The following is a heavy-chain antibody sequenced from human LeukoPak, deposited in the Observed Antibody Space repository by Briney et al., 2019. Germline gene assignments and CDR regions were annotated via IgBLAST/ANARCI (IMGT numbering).Heavy chain of an antibody. V-gene: IGHV1-18*01. CDR3: ARELEVYYYYGMDV. CDR2: ISAYNGNT. Sequence: ALVKVSCKASGYTFTSYGISWVRQAPGQGLEWMGWISAYNGNTNYAQKLQGRVTMTTDTSTSTAYMELRSLRSDDTAVYYCARELEVYYYYGMDVWGQGTTVTVSS. D-gene: IGHD1-1*01. J-gene: IGHJ6*02. CDR1: GYTFTSYG.